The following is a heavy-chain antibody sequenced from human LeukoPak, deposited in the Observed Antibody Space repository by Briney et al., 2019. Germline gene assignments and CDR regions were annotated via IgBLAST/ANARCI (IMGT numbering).Heavy chain of an antibody. CDR2: IYSGGTT. CDR1: GFTVSSNY. Sequence: PGGTLRLSCAASGFTVSSNYMSWVRQAPGKGLEWVSDIYSGGTTYYADSVQGRFTISRDNSKNALHLQMNSLRAEDTAVYYCARDQYSYAHAAHWGQGTLVTVSS. D-gene: IGHD5-18*01. J-gene: IGHJ4*02. CDR3: ARDQYSYAHAAH. V-gene: IGHV3-66*01.